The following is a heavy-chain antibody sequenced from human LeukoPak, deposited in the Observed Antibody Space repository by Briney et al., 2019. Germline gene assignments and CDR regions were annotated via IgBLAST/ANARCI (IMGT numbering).Heavy chain of an antibody. V-gene: IGHV1-18*04. CDR2: ISGSNSKK. CDR3: GRGASTTWRNWFDP. CDR1: GYTFTSYG. Sequence: ASVNVSCKASGYTFTSYGISWVRQAPGQGLEWMGGISGSNSKKKYAQELSGSVSITTDTSTSPSYVDLRSRGADATAVYYCGRGASTTWRNWFDPWGQGTLVTVSS. J-gene: IGHJ5*02. D-gene: IGHD1-14*01.